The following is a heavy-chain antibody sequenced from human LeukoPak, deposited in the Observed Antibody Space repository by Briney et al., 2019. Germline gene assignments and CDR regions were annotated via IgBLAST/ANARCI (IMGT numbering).Heavy chain of an antibody. J-gene: IGHJ4*02. CDR1: GYTFTSYY. Sequence: SVKVSCKASGYTFTSYYLHWVRQAPGQGLEWMGGIIPIFGTANYAQKFQGRVTITADESTSTAYMELSSLRSEDTAVYYCARAKGSDDYSYYFDYWGQGTLVTVSS. D-gene: IGHD4-11*01. V-gene: IGHV1-69*13. CDR3: ARAKGSDDYSYYFDY. CDR2: IIPIFGTA.